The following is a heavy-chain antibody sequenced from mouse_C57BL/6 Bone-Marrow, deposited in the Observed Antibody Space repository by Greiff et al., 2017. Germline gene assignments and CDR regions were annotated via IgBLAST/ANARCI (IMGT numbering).Heavy chain of an antibody. D-gene: IGHD1-1*01. J-gene: IGHJ4*01. CDR2: IYPRSGNT. CDR3: ASIYPFYAMDY. V-gene: IGHV1-81*01. Sequence: LVESGAELARPGASVKLSCKASGYTFTSYGISWVKQRTGQGLEWIGEIYPRSGNTYYNEKFKGKGTLTADKSSSKAYMELRSLTSEDSAVYFCASIYPFYAMDYWGQGTSVTVSS. CDR1: GYTFTSYG.